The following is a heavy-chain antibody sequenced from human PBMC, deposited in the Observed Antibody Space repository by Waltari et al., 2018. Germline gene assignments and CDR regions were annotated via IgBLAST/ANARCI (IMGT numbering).Heavy chain of an antibody. V-gene: IGHV3-48*04. Sequence: DVQLVESGGGLVQRGASLRLSCGVAVCDFSIFSMNWVRQAPGKVLEWIAYISSSSGTTYYADSVKGRFTISRDNPSNSLYLHMNNLRVEDTGTYYCATELLGAQYDFDHWGRGTLVTVSS. CDR1: VCDFSIFS. CDR2: ISSSSGTT. CDR3: ATELLGAQYDFDH. D-gene: IGHD1-7*01. J-gene: IGHJ4*02.